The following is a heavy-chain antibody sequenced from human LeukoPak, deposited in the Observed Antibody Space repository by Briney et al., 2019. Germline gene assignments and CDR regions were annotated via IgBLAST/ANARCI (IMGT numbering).Heavy chain of an antibody. D-gene: IGHD3-3*01. CDR2: IYYSGST. J-gene: IGHJ6*02. CDR3: ARDTFWSGYPEGIDV. V-gene: IGHV4-59*01. CDR1: VGSLSSYF. Sequence: SETLSLTRIVSVGSLSSYFWSWIRQPPGRGLEWMGYIYYSGSTSYNPCLMSRVTISVATTKKQFSLMLNSVTAAATAGYYCARDTFWSGYPEGIDVWGQGTTVTVSS.